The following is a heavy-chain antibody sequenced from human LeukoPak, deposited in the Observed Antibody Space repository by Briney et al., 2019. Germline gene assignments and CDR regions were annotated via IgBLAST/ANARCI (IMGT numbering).Heavy chain of an antibody. CDR2: IYYSGST. CDR3: ARVIVGGFFDY. V-gene: IGHV4-59*01. Sequence: SEILSLTCTVFGGSISNYYWSWIRQPPGKGLEWIGYIYYSGSTNYNPSLKSRVTISVDTSKNQFFLKLSSMTAADTAIYYCARVIVGGFFDYWGQGALVTVSS. D-gene: IGHD3-22*01. CDR1: GGSISNYY. J-gene: IGHJ4*02.